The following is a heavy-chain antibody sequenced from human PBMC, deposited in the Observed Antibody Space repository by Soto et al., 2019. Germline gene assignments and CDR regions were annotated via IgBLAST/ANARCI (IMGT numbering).Heavy chain of an antibody. J-gene: IGHJ4*02. Sequence: GGSLRLSCATSGFTFRYYAMSWVRQAPGKGLEWVSGISGDGRGTYYADSVKGRFTISRDNSKSTLYLQMNSLGAEDTAVYYREKGGKSEIRVLAYGAQGPLVPVSS. CDR1: GFTFRYYA. CDR2: ISGDGRGT. D-gene: IGHD3-10*01. CDR3: EKGGKSEIRVLAY. V-gene: IGHV3-23*01.